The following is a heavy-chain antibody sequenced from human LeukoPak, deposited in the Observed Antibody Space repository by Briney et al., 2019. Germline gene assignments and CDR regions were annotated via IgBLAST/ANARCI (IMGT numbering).Heavy chain of an antibody. J-gene: IGHJ4*02. V-gene: IGHV3-66*04. CDR1: GFTVSSDY. CDR3: ARHDYLES. Sequence: GGSLRLSCAASGFTVSSDYISWVRQAPGKGLEWVSLIYSGGSTYYADPVNGRFTVSRDTSKNTVYLQMNSLRAEDTAVYYCARHDYLESWGQGTLVTVSS. CDR2: IYSGGST.